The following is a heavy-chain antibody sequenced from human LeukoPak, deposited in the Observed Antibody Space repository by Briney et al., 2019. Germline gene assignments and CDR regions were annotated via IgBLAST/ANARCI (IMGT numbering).Heavy chain of an antibody. CDR3: ARMVPAGTHNY. J-gene: IGHJ4*01. V-gene: IGHV4-4*07. Sequence: PSETLSLTCTVSGGSVNSYYWSWIRQPAGKGLEWIGHIYASGSNDYNPSLKSRVTMSLDMAKNQFSLRLTSVTAADTAVYFCARMVPAGTHNYWGHGLLVTVSS. CDR2: IYASGSN. CDR1: GGSVNSYY. D-gene: IGHD2-2*01.